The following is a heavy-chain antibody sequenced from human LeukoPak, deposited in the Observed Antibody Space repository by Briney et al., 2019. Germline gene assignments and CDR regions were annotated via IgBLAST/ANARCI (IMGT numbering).Heavy chain of an antibody. Sequence: GGSLRLSCAASGFTFSSYWMSWVRQAPGKGLEWVANIKQDGSEKYYVDSVKGRFTISRDNAKNSLYLQMNSLRAENTAVYYCAGALVVPAVEGAWFDPWGQGTLVTVSS. J-gene: IGHJ5*02. CDR3: AGALVVPAVEGAWFDP. CDR2: IKQDGSEK. D-gene: IGHD2-2*01. V-gene: IGHV3-7*01. CDR1: GFTFSSYW.